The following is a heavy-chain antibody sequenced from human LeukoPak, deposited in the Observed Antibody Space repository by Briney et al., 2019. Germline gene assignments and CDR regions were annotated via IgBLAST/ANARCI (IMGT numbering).Heavy chain of an antibody. CDR2: ISGSGGSP. CDR1: GFTFSGYA. CDR3: AKRRGEVPTASLDY. Sequence: GGSLRLSCAASGFTFSGYAMSWVRQAPGKGLEWVSGISGSGGSPSYADSMKGRFTISRDNSKNTLYLQMNSLRAEDTAMYYCAKRRGEVPTASLDYWGQGTLVTVSS. D-gene: IGHD2-2*01. V-gene: IGHV3-23*01. J-gene: IGHJ4*02.